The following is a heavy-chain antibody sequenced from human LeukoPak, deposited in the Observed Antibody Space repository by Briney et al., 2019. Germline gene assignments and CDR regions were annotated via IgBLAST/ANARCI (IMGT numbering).Heavy chain of an antibody. Sequence: GGSLRLSCAASGFTFSSYGMHWVRQAPGKGPEWVAFMRSDGNNRYYADSVKGRFTISRDNSKNTLYLQMNSLRAEDTAVYYCAKVTGLSKYYSIDYWGQGTLVTVSS. CDR1: GFTFSSYG. J-gene: IGHJ4*02. CDR2: MRSDGNNR. CDR3: AKVTGLSKYYSIDY. V-gene: IGHV3-30*02. D-gene: IGHD2/OR15-2a*01.